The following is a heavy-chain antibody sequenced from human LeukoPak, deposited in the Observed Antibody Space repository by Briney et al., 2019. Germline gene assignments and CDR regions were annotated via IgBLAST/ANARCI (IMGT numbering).Heavy chain of an antibody. CDR2: IIPLFSTG. J-gene: IGHJ5*02. CDR1: GGNFTMYV. V-gene: IGHV1-69*13. D-gene: IGHD2-8*01. CDR3: ARDRDTKPQCS. Sequence: SVKVSCKASGGNFTMYVISWVRQAPGQGLQWMGGIIPLFSTGDYAQIFEGRLTITADQSTTTAYMELTSLTSDDTAVYYCARDRDTKPQCSWGQGTIVTVSS.